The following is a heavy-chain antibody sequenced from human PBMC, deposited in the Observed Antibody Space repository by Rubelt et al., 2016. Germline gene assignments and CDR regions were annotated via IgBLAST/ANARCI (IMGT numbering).Heavy chain of an antibody. D-gene: IGHD4-17*01. V-gene: IGHV4-39*07. CDR3: ATEPTHGDYGGAPFDS. J-gene: IGHJ4*02. CDR2: IYYTGST. Sequence: VWIRQPPGKGLEWIGSIYYTGSTYYNPSLKRRITISVDTSKNQFSLEVRSVTAADTAVYYCATEPTHGDYGGAPFDSWGQGTLVTVSS.